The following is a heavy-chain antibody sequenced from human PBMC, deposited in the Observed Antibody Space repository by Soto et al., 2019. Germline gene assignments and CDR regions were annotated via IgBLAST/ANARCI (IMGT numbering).Heavy chain of an antibody. D-gene: IGHD2-15*01. CDR1: GFTVSSKY. CDR2: IQSGGTT. V-gene: IGHV3-66*01. CDR3: ARDDVLCDGGRCYGLPLDV. J-gene: IGHJ6*04. Sequence: EVQLVESGGGLVQPGGSLRLSCAASGFTVSSKYMTWVRQAPGKGLEWVSLIQSGGTTYYADSVKVRFTISRDTSEHTLHLQIDSLSVEDTAVYYCARDDVLCDGGRCYGLPLDVWGKGTTVTVSS.